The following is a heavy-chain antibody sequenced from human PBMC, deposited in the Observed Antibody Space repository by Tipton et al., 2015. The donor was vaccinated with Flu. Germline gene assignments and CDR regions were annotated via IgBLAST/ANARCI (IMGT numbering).Heavy chain of an antibody. J-gene: IGHJ4*02. Sequence: SLRFSCAASGFTFSRFGMHWVRQAPGKGLEWLTHISYDGSHIPYGDAVKGRFIVSRDNSKNTVYLQMNSLRPEDTAVYYCVNGREGQSDSSIEFEFWGQGVLVTVSS. V-gene: IGHV3-30*18. D-gene: IGHD6-6*01. CDR2: ISYDGSHI. CDR1: GFTFSRFG. CDR3: VNGREGQSDSSIEFEF.